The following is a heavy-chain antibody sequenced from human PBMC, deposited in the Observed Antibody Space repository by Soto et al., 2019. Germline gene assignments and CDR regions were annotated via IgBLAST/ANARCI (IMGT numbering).Heavy chain of an antibody. V-gene: IGHV3-64*01. CDR1: GFTFSSYS. Sequence: PGGSLRLSCAASGFTFSSYSMNWVRQAPGKGLEYVSAISGNGGSTYYANSVKGRFTISRDNSKNTLYLQMNSLRDEDTAVYSCVRDSRRGYGMDVWGPGTTVTVSS. D-gene: IGHD3-10*01. CDR3: VRDSRRGYGMDV. CDR2: ISGNGGST. J-gene: IGHJ6*02.